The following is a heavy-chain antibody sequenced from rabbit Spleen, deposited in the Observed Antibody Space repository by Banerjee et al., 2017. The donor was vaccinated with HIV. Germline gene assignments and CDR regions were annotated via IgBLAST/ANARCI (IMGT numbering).Heavy chain of an antibody. CDR1: GFSFSDRDV. J-gene: IGHJ2*01. CDR3: ARNYVNAFDP. CDR2: IDTNNGDT. Sequence: QSLEESGGGLVKPEGSPKLSCTASGFSFSDRDVMCWVRQAPGKGLEWIACIDTNNGDTDYANWPKGRFTISKTSSTTVTLQMTSLTAADTATYFCARNYVNAFDPWGPGTLVTVS. D-gene: IGHD1-1*01. V-gene: IGHV1S40*01.